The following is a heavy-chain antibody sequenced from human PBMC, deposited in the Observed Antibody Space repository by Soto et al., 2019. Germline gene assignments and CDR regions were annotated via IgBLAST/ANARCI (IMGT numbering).Heavy chain of an antibody. CDR1: GGTFSSYA. CDR2: IIPIFGTA. V-gene: IGHV1-69*13. CDR3: ARVPRTTVTTSYYYCGMDV. D-gene: IGHD4-4*01. J-gene: IGHJ6*02. Sequence: ASVKVSCKASGGTFSSYAISWVRQAPGQGLEWMGGIIPIFGTANYAQKFQGRVTITADESTSTAYMELSSLRSEDTAVYYCARVPRTTVTTSYYYCGMDVWGQGTTVTVSS.